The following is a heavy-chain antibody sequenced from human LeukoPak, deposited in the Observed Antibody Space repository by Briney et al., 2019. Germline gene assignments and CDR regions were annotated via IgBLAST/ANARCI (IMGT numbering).Heavy chain of an antibody. CDR3: AREYWYCSSTSCRNGGYFDY. CDR2: ISGNGAGT. D-gene: IGHD2-2*01. V-gene: IGHV3-23*01. J-gene: IGHJ4*02. Sequence: GGSLRLSCAASGFTFSSYAMSWVRQAPGKGLEWVSVISGNGAGTYYADSVKGRFTISRDNSKNTLYLQMNSLRAEDTAVYYCAREYWYCSSTSCRNGGYFDYWGQGTLVTVSS. CDR1: GFTFSSYA.